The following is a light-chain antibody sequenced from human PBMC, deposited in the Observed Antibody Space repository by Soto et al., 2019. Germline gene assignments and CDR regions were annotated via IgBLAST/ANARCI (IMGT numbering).Light chain of an antibody. CDR2: KAS. CDR3: QQCSSLPLT. V-gene: IGKV1-5*03. CDR1: QNINHW. Sequence: DIQMTQSPSTLSASIGDRVTITCRASQNINHWLAWYRQVPGKVPRLLIYKASTLESGVPPKFSGSGSGTAFTLTGSSLQPEDFANYYCQQCSSLPLTFGWGTRVDIK. J-gene: IGKJ4*01.